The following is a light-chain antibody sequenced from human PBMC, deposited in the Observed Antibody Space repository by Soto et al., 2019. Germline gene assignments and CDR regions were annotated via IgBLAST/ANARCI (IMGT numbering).Light chain of an antibody. CDR3: QQYNSYS. V-gene: IGKV3-15*01. CDR2: DAS. J-gene: IGKJ1*01. CDR1: QSVSSY. Sequence: EILMTQSPATLSGSPGERATLSCRASQSVSSYLAWYQQKPGQAPRLLIYDASTRATGIPVRFSGSGSGTEFTLTISSMQPDDFATYYCQQYNSYSFGQGTKVDIK.